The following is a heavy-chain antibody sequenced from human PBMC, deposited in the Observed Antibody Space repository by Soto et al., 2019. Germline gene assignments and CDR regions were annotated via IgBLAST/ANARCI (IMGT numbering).Heavy chain of an antibody. D-gene: IGHD3-10*01. V-gene: IGHV4-31*03. CDR2: IYYSGST. CDR1: GGSISSGGYY. CDR3: ARSPYYYGSGSYYYDAFDI. J-gene: IGHJ3*02. Sequence: TLSLTCTVSGGSISSGGYYWSWIRQHPGKGLEWIGYIYYSGSTYYNPSLKSRVTISVDTSKNQFSLKLSSVTAADTAVYYCARSPYYYGSGSYYYDAFDIWGQGTMVTVSS.